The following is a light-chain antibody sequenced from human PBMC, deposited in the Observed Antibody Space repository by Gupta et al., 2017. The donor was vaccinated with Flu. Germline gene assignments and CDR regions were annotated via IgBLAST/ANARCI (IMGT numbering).Light chain of an antibody. CDR3: QQLNTYPYN. CDR1: ESISTW. V-gene: IGKV1-5*03. J-gene: IGKJ2*01. Sequence: DVHVTQSPSTLSASAGDRVTITCRASESISTWLAWYQQKPGKAPKLLIYKASSLQSGVPSRFSGSGSGTDFTLTISRLQPDDFAAYYCQQLNTYPYNFGQGTKLEIK. CDR2: KAS.